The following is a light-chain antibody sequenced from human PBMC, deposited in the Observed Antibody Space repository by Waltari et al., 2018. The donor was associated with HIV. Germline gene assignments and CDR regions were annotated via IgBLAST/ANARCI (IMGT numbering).Light chain of an antibody. CDR3: RSSTTRSPPDHNWV. CDR2: EVS. V-gene: IGLV2-14*01. CDR1: SSVVGGYNY. Sequence: QSALTQPASVSGSPGQSITISCTGTSSVVGGYNYVSWYHPHPGKAPKPMIFEVSNRPTVVSRRFSGSNSANTASLAISELLAEDESDYYCRSSTTRSPPDHNWVFVGGTKLTVL. J-gene: IGLJ3*02.